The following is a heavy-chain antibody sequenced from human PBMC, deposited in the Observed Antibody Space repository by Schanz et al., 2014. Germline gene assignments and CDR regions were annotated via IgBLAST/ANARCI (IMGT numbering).Heavy chain of an antibody. CDR2: ISRDGTTS. D-gene: IGHD5-12*01. CDR3: ARDGGRDGYNLAFDV. CDR1: GFSFSGFA. Sequence: VQLEESGGGVVQPGGSLRLSCVASGFSFSGFAVHWVRQAPGKGLEWLSYISRDGTTSYYADSVKGRFTISRDNAKNSLYLQMSSLRAEDTAVYFCARDGGRDGYNLAFDVWGQGTLVTVSS. J-gene: IGHJ3*01. V-gene: IGHV3-48*03.